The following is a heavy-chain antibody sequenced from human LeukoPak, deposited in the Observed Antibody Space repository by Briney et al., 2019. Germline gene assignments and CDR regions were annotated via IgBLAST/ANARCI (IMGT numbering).Heavy chain of an antibody. D-gene: IGHD1-26*01. V-gene: IGHV3-30-3*01. CDR2: IPYDGSNK. CDR1: GFTFSSYA. CDR3: ARDAYSGSYLDY. Sequence: GGSLRLSCAASGFTFSSYAMHWVRQAPGKGLEWVAVIPYDGSNKYYADSVKGRFTISRDNSKNTLYLQMNSLRAEDTAVYYCARDAYSGSYLDYWGQGTLVAVSS. J-gene: IGHJ4*02.